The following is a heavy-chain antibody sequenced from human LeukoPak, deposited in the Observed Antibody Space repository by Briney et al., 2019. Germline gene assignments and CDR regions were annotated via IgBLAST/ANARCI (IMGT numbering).Heavy chain of an antibody. D-gene: IGHD4-17*01. CDR3: ATVTTVTNSLWGFLDY. CDR2: IIPIFGTA. V-gene: IGHV1-69*05. J-gene: IGHJ4*02. Sequence: GASVKVSCKASGYTFTSYAISWVRQAPGQGLEWMGGIIPIFGTANYAQKFQGRVTITTDESTSTAYMELSSLRSEDTAVYYCATVTTVTNSLWGFLDYWGQGTLVTVSS. CDR1: GYTFTSYA.